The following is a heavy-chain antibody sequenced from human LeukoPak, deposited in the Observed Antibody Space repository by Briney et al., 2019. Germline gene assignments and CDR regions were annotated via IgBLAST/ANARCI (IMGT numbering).Heavy chain of an antibody. CDR3: ARGGRDILTGYCFDY. Sequence: PGGSLRLSCAASGFTVSSNYMSWVRQAPGKGLEWVSVIYSGGSTYYADSVKGRFTISRDNSKNTLYLQMNSLRAEDTAVYYCARGGRDILTGYCFDYWGQGTLVTVSS. D-gene: IGHD3-9*01. J-gene: IGHJ4*02. CDR1: GFTVSSNY. V-gene: IGHV3-66*01. CDR2: IYSGGST.